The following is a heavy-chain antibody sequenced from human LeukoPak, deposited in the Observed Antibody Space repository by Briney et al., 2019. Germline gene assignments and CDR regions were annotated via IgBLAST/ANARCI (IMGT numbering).Heavy chain of an antibody. Sequence: GGSLRLSCAASGFTFSTYAMSWVRQAPGKGLEWGSTISGGGGSTYYADSVKGRFTISRDNSKNTLYLQMSSLRGEDTAVYYCAKSPDVAGTGRFDYWGQGTLVSVSS. CDR3: AKSPDVAGTGRFDY. J-gene: IGHJ4*02. CDR2: ISGGGGST. D-gene: IGHD6-19*01. CDR1: GFTFSTYA. V-gene: IGHV3-23*01.